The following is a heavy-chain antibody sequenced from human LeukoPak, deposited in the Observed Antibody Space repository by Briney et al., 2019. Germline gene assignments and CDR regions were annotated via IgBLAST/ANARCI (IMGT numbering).Heavy chain of an antibody. D-gene: IGHD3-22*01. CDR1: GYTFTGYY. CDR2: IKPNSGGT. V-gene: IGHV1-2*02. Sequence: GASVKVSCKASGYTFTGYYMLRVRQAPGQGVEGMGWIKPNSGGTNYAQKFQSRVTITRDTSISTSYMEQSTLRYDDTPVYYCARDPYYYDSSGYCYEDYWGQGTLVTVSS. J-gene: IGHJ4*02. CDR3: ARDPYYYDSSGYCYEDY.